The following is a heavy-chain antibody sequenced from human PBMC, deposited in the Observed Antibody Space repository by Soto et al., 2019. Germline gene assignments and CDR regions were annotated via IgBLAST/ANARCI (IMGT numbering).Heavy chain of an antibody. J-gene: IGHJ6*02. Sequence: QVQLVESGGGVVQPERSLRVSCAASGFTFNGHAMHWVRQAPGKGLEWVAQIWSDGRNKYYSDSVKGRFTISRDNSQNMLTVQMDSLRAEDTAVYYCASDGQQQTPYGMDVWGQGTTVTVSS. D-gene: IGHD6-13*01. CDR2: IWSDGRNK. CDR1: GFTFNGHA. CDR3: ASDGQQQTPYGMDV. V-gene: IGHV3-33*01.